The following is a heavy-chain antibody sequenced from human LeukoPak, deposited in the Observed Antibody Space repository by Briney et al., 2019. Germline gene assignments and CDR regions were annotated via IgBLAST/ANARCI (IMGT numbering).Heavy chain of an antibody. CDR3: AKDGPYNYSDSSGYYSSLDY. CDR2: IIPIFGTA. Sequence: SVKVSCKASGGTFSSYAISWVRQAPGQGLEWMGGIIPIFGTANYAQKFQGRVTITADESTSTAYMELSSLRSEDTAVYYCAKDGPYNYSDSSGYYSSLDYWGQGTLVTVSS. V-gene: IGHV1-69*01. CDR1: GGTFSSYA. D-gene: IGHD3-22*01. J-gene: IGHJ4*02.